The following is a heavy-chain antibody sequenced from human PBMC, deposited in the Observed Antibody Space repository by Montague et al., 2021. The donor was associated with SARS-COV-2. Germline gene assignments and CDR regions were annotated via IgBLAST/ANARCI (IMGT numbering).Heavy chain of an antibody. CDR3: ARGISLFDP. CDR2: INGASSRP. CDR1: GFIVSDYN. Sequence: SLRLSCAASGFIVSDYNLTWIRQTPGKGLEWISYINGASSRPNYSYSVKGLFTISRDNAKNSLFLQMNSLRVEDTAVYYCARGISLFDPWGQGTLVTVSS. V-gene: IGHV3-11*05. J-gene: IGHJ5*02.